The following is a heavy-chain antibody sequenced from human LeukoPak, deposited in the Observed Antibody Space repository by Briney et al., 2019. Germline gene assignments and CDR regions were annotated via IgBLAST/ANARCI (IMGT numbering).Heavy chain of an antibody. CDR3: ARIRTIVREPDGFDI. J-gene: IGHJ3*02. Sequence: GGSLRLSCTASGFSFSSSDMDWVRQAPGRGLEWISYISNTGNTKYYADSVKGRFTISRDNAKNSLFLQLNSLRAEDTAVYYCARIRTIVREPDGFDIWGQGTMVTVSS. V-gene: IGHV3-48*01. CDR2: ISNTGNTK. CDR1: GFSFSSSD. D-gene: IGHD3-10*01.